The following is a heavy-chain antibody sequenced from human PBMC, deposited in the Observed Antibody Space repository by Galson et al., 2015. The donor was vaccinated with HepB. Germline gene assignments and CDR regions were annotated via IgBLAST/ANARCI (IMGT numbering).Heavy chain of an antibody. D-gene: IGHD3-22*01. V-gene: IGHV3-15*01. CDR3: TTGGVRWAYYYDSSGYLY. J-gene: IGHJ4*02. CDR2: IKSKTDGGTT. Sequence: SLRLSCAASGFTFGNAWMSWVRQAPGKGLEWVGRIKSKTDGGTTDYAAPVKGRFTISRDDSKNTLYLQMNSLKTEDTAVYYCTTGGVRWAYYYDSSGYLYWGQGTLVTVSS. CDR1: GFTFGNAW.